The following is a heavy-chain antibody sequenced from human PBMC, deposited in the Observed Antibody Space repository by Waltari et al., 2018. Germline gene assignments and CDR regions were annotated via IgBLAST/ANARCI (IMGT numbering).Heavy chain of an antibody. Sequence: VQLVESGGGLVQPGGSLRLSCAASGFTFSSYSMNWVRQAPGKGLGWVAVISYDGSNKYYADSVKGRFTISRDNSKNTLYLQMNSLRAEDTAVYYCAKNPRSSGWYYFDYWGQGTLVTVSS. CDR2: ISYDGSNK. J-gene: IGHJ4*02. V-gene: IGHV3-30*18. CDR3: AKNPRSSGWYYFDY. D-gene: IGHD6-19*01. CDR1: GFTFSSYS.